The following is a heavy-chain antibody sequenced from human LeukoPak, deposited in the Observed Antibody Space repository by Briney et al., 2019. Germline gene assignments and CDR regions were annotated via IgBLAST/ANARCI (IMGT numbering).Heavy chain of an antibody. CDR1: GFSFSSYW. CDR3: TSSHDSSGND. CDR2: IKYDGTHK. Sequence: GGSLRLSCVASGFSFSSYWMAWVRQAPGKGLEWVANIKYDGTHKFYADSVKGRFTISRDNAKNSLFLEMNGLRADDTAVYFCTSSHDSSGNDWGQGTLVTVSS. D-gene: IGHD3-22*01. V-gene: IGHV3-7*01. J-gene: IGHJ1*01.